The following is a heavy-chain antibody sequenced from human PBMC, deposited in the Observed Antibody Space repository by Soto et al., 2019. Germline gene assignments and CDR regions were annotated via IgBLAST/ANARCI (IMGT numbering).Heavy chain of an antibody. CDR3: GRDTISRGDAFDI. CDR2: ICSGGST. Sequence: GGSLRLSCAASGFTVSSNYMSWVRQAPGKGLEWVSVICSGGSTYYADSVKGRFTISRDNSKNTLYLQMNSLRAEDTAVYYCGRDTISRGDAFDIWGQGTMVTVSS. V-gene: IGHV3-66*01. J-gene: IGHJ3*02. D-gene: IGHD3-3*02. CDR1: GFTVSSNY.